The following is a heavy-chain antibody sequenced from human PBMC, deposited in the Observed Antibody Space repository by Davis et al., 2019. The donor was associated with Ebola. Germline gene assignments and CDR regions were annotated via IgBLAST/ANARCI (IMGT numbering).Heavy chain of an antibody. V-gene: IGHV4-34*01. CDR3: ARTPRWGRKFDY. CDR2: INHSGGT. D-gene: IGHD1-14*01. Sequence: MPSETLSLTYAVYGGSFSVYYWSWIRQPPGKGLEWIGEINHSGGTNYSPSLKSRVTVSVDTSKNHFSLKLSSVTAADTAVYYCARTPRWGRKFDYWGQGTLVTVSS. CDR1: GGSFSVYY. J-gene: IGHJ4*02.